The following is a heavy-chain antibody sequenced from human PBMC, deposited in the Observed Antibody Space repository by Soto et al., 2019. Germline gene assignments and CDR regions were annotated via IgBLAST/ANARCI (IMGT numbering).Heavy chain of an antibody. CDR3: ARYVAYYDFWTPHYGMDV. V-gene: IGHV4-59*01. J-gene: IGHJ6*02. CDR1: GGSISSYY. D-gene: IGHD3-3*01. CDR2: IYYSGST. Sequence: QVQLQESGPGLVKPSETLSLTCTVSGGSISSYYWSWIRQPPGKGLEWIGYIYYSGSTNYNPSLKSRVTISVDTSKNQFSLKLSSVTAADTAVYYCARYVAYYDFWTPHYGMDVWGQGTTVTVSS.